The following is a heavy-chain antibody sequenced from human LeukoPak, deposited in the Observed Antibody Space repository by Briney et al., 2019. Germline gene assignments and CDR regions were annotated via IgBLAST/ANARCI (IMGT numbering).Heavy chain of an antibody. J-gene: IGHJ3*02. CDR2: IYSGDST. CDR3: VRKVGSGTSDAFDI. CDR1: AFTPSSTY. V-gene: IGHV3-66*02. Sequence: SLRLSRAASAFTPSSTYISSVRQAPRKGLWWGSGIYSGDSTYYTDPAKGRFTISRDNSKNTLSPQMKSLRAERTAPYYCVRKVGSGTSDAFDIWGQGTMVTVYS. D-gene: IGHD2-15*01.